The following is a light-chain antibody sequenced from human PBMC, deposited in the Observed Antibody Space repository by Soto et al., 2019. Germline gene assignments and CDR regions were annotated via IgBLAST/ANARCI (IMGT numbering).Light chain of an antibody. CDR3: QQYVIWPPTFT. V-gene: IGKV3-15*01. J-gene: IGKJ2*01. CDR2: SAS. CDR1: QSVSSN. Sequence: EIVMTQSPATLSVSPGERVTLSCRASQSVSSNLAWYQQKPGQAPRLLIYSASTRATGIPGWFSGSGSGTEFTLAITSLQSEDFAVYFCQQYVIWPPTFTFGQGTKLEIK.